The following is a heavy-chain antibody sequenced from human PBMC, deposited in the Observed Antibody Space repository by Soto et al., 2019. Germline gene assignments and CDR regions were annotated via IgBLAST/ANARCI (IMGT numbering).Heavy chain of an antibody. CDR2: ISSSSTYI. CDR1: GFTFSTYT. V-gene: IGHV3-21*01. Sequence: GGSLRLSCAASGFTFSTYTMNWVRQTPGKGLEWVSSISSSSTYIYYTDSVQGRFTISRDNAKNSLYLQMNSLRAEDTAVYYCARDRKFVISAAGSFDFWGLGTLVTVSS. D-gene: IGHD6-13*01. CDR3: ARDRKFVISAAGSFDF. J-gene: IGHJ4*02.